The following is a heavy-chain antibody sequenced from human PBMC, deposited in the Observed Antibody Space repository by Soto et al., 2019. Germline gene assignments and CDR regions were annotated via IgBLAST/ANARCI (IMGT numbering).Heavy chain of an antibody. J-gene: IGHJ4*02. D-gene: IGHD6-13*01. V-gene: IGHV1-18*01. CDR1: GYTFTNYG. CDR3: ARGSSPVDFDY. Sequence: QVQLVQSGGEVKKPGASVKVSCKASGYTFTNYGVNWVRQAPGQGLEWMGWINTYNGNTNYAQRLQGRVTLTTDTSTRTAYMELRSLTSDDTDVYYCARGSSPVDFDYWGQGTLVTVSS. CDR2: INTYNGNT.